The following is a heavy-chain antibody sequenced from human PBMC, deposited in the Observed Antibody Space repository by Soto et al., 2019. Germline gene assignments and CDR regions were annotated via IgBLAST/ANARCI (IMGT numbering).Heavy chain of an antibody. Sequence: SQTLSLTCAISGDSVSSNSAAWNWIRQSPSRGLEWLGRTYYRSKWYNDYAVSVKSRITINPDTSKNQFSLQLNSVTPEDTAVYYCARGPYSSGWYGGLGYYYYGMDVWGQGTTVTVSS. D-gene: IGHD6-13*01. V-gene: IGHV6-1*01. CDR2: TYYRSKWYN. CDR3: ARGPYSSGWYGGLGYYYYGMDV. CDR1: GDSVSSNSAA. J-gene: IGHJ6*02.